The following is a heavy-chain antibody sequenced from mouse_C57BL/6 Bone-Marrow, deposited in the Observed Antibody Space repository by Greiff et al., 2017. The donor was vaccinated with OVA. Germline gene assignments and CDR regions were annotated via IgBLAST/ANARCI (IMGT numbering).Heavy chain of an antibody. D-gene: IGHD4-1*02. Sequence: EVQLVESGGGLVKPGGSLKLSCAASGFTFSDYGMHWVRQAPEKGLEWVAYISSGSSTIYYADTVKGRFTISRDNAKNTLFLQMTSLRSEDTAMYYCARPATGTFAYWGQGTLVTVSA. J-gene: IGHJ3*01. V-gene: IGHV5-17*01. CDR1: GFTFSDYG. CDR3: ARPATGTFAY. CDR2: ISSGSSTI.